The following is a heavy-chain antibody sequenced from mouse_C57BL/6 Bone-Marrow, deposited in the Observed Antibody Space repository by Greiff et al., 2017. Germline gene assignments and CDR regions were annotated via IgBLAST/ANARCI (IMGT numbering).Heavy chain of an antibody. J-gene: IGHJ4*01. CDR1: GYSFTDYN. V-gene: IGHV1-39*01. D-gene: IGHD1-1*01. Sequence: EVKLMESGPELVKPGASVKISCKASGYSFTDYNMNWVKQSNGKSLEWIGVINPNYGTTSYNQKFKGKATLTVDQSSSTAYMQLNSLTSEDSAVYYCAGNYYGSSPYAMDYWGQGTSVTVSS. CDR3: AGNYYGSSPYAMDY. CDR2: INPNYGTT.